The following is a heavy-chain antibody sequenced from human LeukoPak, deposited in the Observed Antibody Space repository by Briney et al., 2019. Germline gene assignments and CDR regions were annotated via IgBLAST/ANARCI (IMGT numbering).Heavy chain of an antibody. CDR1: GGTFSSYA. Sequence: SVKVSCKASGGTFSSYAISWVRQALGQGLEWMGGIIPIFGTANYAQKFQGRVTITADESTSTAYMELSSLRSEDTAVYYCARGETPYYDSSGYYGYWGQGTLVTVSS. CDR2: IIPIFGTA. J-gene: IGHJ4*02. D-gene: IGHD3-22*01. CDR3: ARGETPYYDSSGYYGY. V-gene: IGHV1-69*13.